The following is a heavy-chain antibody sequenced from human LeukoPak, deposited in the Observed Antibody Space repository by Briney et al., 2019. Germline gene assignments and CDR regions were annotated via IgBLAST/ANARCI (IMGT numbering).Heavy chain of an antibody. CDR3: ASVGAGIVGANDAFDI. V-gene: IGHV1-46*01. CDR2: INPSGGST. CDR1: GYTFTSYY. J-gene: IGHJ3*02. Sequence: ASVNVSCTASGYTFTSYYMHWVRQAPGQGLEWMGIINPSGGSTSYAQKFQGRVTMTRDTSTSTVYMELSSLRSEDTAVYYCASVGAGIVGANDAFDIWGQGTMVTVSS. D-gene: IGHD1-26*01.